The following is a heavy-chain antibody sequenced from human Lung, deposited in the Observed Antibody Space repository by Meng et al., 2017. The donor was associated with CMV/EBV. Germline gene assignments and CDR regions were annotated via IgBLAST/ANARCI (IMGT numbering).Heavy chain of an antibody. Sequence: SXXVSXKASGGTFSSYAISWVRQAPGQGLEWMGGIIPIFGTANYAQKFQSRVTITTDESTSTAYMELSSLRSEDTAVYYCARGWLGGYDYYYYGMAVWRQGTTVTVSS. CDR3: ARGWLGGYDYYYYGMAV. J-gene: IGHJ6*02. V-gene: IGHV1-69*05. D-gene: IGHD5-12*01. CDR2: IIPIFGTA. CDR1: GGTFSSYA.